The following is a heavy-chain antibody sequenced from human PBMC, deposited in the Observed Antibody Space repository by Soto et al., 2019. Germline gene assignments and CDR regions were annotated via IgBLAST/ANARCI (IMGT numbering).Heavy chain of an antibody. D-gene: IGHD3-10*01. CDR1: GNTFTSYD. V-gene: IGHV1-8*01. Sequence: ASVKVSFKASGNTFTSYDINWVRQATGRGLEWMGWINPNSGNIGYAQKFQGRVTMTRDTAIRTAYMEVSRLRSDDTAVYYCARGRASGSYYLLDYWGQGTLVTVSS. J-gene: IGHJ4*02. CDR2: INPNSGNI. CDR3: ARGRASGSYYLLDY.